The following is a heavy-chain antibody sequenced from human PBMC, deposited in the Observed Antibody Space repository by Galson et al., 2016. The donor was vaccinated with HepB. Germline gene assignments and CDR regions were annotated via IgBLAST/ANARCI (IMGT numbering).Heavy chain of an antibody. Sequence: SLRLSCAASGFPFGSFGMQWVRQSPGKGLEWVAAISFDGRNNYYADSVKGRFTISRDTSKNTLFLEMNSLRVDDTAVYYCAKRAPYYSGSGSYSDYWGQGTPGTVSS. CDR2: ISFDGRNN. D-gene: IGHD3-10*01. V-gene: IGHV3-30*18. J-gene: IGHJ4*02. CDR3: AKRAPYYSGSGSYSDY. CDR1: GFPFGSFG.